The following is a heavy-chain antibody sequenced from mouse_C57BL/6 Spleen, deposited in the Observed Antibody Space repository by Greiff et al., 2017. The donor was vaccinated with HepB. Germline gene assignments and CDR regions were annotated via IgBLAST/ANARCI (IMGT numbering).Heavy chain of an antibody. CDR3: ARSGTVVARYYFDY. J-gene: IGHJ2*01. CDR1: GYTFTSYW. V-gene: IGHV1-64*01. CDR2: IHPNSGST. D-gene: IGHD1-1*01. Sequence: VKLQQPGAELVKPGASVKLSCKASGYTFTSYWMHWVKQRPGQGLEWIGMIHPNSGSTNYNEKFKSKATLTVDKSSSTAYMQLSSLTSEDSAVYYCARSGTVVARYYFDYWGQGTTLTVSS.